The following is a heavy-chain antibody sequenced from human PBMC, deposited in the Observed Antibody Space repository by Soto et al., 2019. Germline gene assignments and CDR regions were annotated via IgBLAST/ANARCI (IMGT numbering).Heavy chain of an antibody. J-gene: IGHJ5*02. Sequence: EVQLLDSGGGLVQPGGSPRLSCAASGFTFSSSAMSWVRQAPGKGLERVSAVSGSGGTTYYADSVRGRFTISRDNSKNTLYLQMNSLRAEDTAIYFCARCTVDTIVTSGWCHYLDPWGQGTLVTVSS. CDR1: GFTFSSSA. D-gene: IGHD6-19*01. CDR2: VSGSGGTT. CDR3: ARCTVDTIVTSGWCHYLDP. V-gene: IGHV3-23*01.